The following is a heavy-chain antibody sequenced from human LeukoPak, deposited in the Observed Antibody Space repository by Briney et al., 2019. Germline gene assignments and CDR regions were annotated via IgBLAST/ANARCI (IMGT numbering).Heavy chain of an antibody. D-gene: IGHD6-19*01. CDR3: AKERGAVAGTLFYY. Sequence: GGSLRLFCAASGFTFSNHAMSWVRQAPRKGLEWVSLISARGGTTYYADSVKSRLTISREYSKNTLYVQMNGLRMKDTAVYYCAKERGAVAGTLFYYCGERAPVTVSS. CDR2: ISARGGTT. CDR1: GFTFSNHA. J-gene: IGHJ4*02. V-gene: IGHV3-23*01.